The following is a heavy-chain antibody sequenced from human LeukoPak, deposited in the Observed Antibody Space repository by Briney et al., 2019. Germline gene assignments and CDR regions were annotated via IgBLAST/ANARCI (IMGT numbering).Heavy chain of an antibody. CDR3: ATETNGRHYDY. Sequence: GGSLRLSCAASGFTFSSYSMNWVRQAPGKGLEWVSSISSSSSYIYYADSVKGRFTISRDNANNFLYLRMNSLRAEDTAVYYCATETNGRHYDYWGQGTLLTVSS. D-gene: IGHD1-14*01. CDR1: GFTFSSYS. V-gene: IGHV3-21*06. J-gene: IGHJ4*02. CDR2: ISSSSSYI.